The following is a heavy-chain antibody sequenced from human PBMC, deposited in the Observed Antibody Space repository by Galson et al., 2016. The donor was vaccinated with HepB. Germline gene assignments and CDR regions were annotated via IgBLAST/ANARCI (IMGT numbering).Heavy chain of an antibody. J-gene: IGHJ5*02. CDR3: ARPFSGSYAANFFDP. CDR1: GGIFSTFT. D-gene: IGHD1-26*01. V-gene: IGHV1-69*13. CDR2: IIPIFRTA. Sequence: SVKVSCKASGGIFSTFTISWVRQAPGQGLEWMGGIIPIFRTANYAQKFQGRVTITADDSTSTAYMELSSLRSEDTAVYYCARPFSGSYAANFFDPWGQGTLVTVSP.